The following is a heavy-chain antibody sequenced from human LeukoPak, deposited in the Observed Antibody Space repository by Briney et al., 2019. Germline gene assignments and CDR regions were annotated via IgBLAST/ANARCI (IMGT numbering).Heavy chain of an antibody. D-gene: IGHD3-16*01. CDR1: GFTSSSYG. CDR3: ARGGGLDV. Sequence: GGSLRLSCAAPGFTSSSYGMHWVRQAPGKGLEWVAAISYDGSNKYYADSVKGRFTISRDNAKNSLYLQMSNLRAEDTAVYFCARGGGLDVWGQGATVTVSS. J-gene: IGHJ6*02. CDR2: ISYDGSNK. V-gene: IGHV3-30*03.